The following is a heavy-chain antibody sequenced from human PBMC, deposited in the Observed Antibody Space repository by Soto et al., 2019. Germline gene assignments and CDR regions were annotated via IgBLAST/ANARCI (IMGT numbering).Heavy chain of an antibody. D-gene: IGHD2-2*01. CDR2: FDPEDGET. Sequence: ASVKVSCKVSGYTLTELSMHWVRQAPGKGLEWMGGFDPEDGETIYAQKLQGRVTMTTDTSTSTAYMELRSLRSDDTAVYYCGRDLYQSVFYYGMDVWGQGTTVTVSS. CDR3: GRDLYQSVFYYGMDV. CDR1: GYTLTELS. V-gene: IGHV1-24*01. J-gene: IGHJ6*02.